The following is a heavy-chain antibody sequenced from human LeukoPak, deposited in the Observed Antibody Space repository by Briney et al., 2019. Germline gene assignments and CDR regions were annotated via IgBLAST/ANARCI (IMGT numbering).Heavy chain of an antibody. CDR1: GGSISNYY. V-gene: IGHV4-59*08. Sequence: SETLSLTCTVSGGSISNYYWSWIRQPPGKGLEWIGYIYYSGSTNYNPSLKSRVTISVDTSKNQFSLKLSSVTAADTAVYYCARSLLYYDFWSGYPVWGYWGQGTLVTVSS. CDR3: ARSLLYYDFWSGYPVWGY. D-gene: IGHD3-3*01. J-gene: IGHJ4*02. CDR2: IYYSGST.